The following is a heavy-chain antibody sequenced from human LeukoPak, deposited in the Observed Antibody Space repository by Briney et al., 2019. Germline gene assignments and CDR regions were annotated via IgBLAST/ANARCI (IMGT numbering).Heavy chain of an antibody. CDR1: GLTVSSNY. J-gene: IGHJ4*02. CDR2: IYSGGST. Sequence: GGSLRLSCAASGLTVSSNYMSWVRQAPGKGLEWVSVIYSGGSTYYADSVKGRFTISRDNSKNTLYLQMNSLRAEDTAVYYCARDSGNYYFDYWGQGTLVTVSS. V-gene: IGHV3-66*02. D-gene: IGHD4-23*01. CDR3: ARDSGNYYFDY.